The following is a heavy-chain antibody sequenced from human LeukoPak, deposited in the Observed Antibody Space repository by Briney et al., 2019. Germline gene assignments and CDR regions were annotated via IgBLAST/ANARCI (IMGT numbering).Heavy chain of an antibody. J-gene: IGHJ3*02. Sequence: PSETLSLTCTVSVGCVSSGSYYWSWIRQAPGKGLEWIGYIYYSGSTNYNPSLKSRVTISVDTSKNQFSLKLSSVTAADTAVYYCARGALGVDILTGLVAFDIWGQGTMVTVSS. CDR1: VGCVSSGSYY. CDR2: IYYSGST. V-gene: IGHV4-61*01. CDR3: ARGALGVDILTGLVAFDI. D-gene: IGHD3-9*01.